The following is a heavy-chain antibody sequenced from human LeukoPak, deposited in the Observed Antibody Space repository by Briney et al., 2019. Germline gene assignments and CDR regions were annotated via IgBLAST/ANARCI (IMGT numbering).Heavy chain of an antibody. J-gene: IGHJ4*02. V-gene: IGHV4-34*01. Sequence: SETLSLTCAVCGGSFSGYYWSWIRQPPGKGLEWIGEINHSGSTNYNPSLKSGVTIAVDTSKTQFSLKLSSVTAADTAVYYCARGNYYSSGWPFDYWGQGTLVTVSS. CDR1: GGSFSGYY. CDR3: ARGNYYSSGWPFDY. D-gene: IGHD6-19*01. CDR2: INHSGST.